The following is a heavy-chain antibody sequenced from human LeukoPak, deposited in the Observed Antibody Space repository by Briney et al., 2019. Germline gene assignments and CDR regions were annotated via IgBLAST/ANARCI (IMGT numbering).Heavy chain of an antibody. CDR2: ISSNGGST. V-gene: IGHV3-64*04. J-gene: IGHJ4*02. Sequence: GGSLRLSCSASGFTFSNYAMHWVRQAPGKGLEYVSAISSNGGSTYYADSVKGRFTISRDNSKNMVFLQMKSLRAEDTAVYYCAKVVGTGTTPTDYWGQGTLVTVSS. CDR3: AKVVGTGTTPTDY. CDR1: GFTFSNYA. D-gene: IGHD1-1*01.